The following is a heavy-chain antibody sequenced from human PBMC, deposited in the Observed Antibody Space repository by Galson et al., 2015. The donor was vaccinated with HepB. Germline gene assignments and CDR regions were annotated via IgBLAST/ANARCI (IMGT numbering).Heavy chain of an antibody. V-gene: IGHV3-73*01. CDR1: GFTFSGST. J-gene: IGHJ4*02. D-gene: IGHD6-13*01. CDR2: IRSKASNYAA. Sequence: SLRLSCAASGFTFSGSTIHWVRQASGKGPEWIGRIRSKASNYAALYVPSLEGRFTISGHDSKNMAYLHMRSLKTDDTAVYYCVRVGDLSGYSSRWGQGTLVTVSS. CDR3: VRVGDLSGYSSR.